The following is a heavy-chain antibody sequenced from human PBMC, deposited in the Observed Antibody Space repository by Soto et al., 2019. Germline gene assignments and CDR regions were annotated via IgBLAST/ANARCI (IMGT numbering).Heavy chain of an antibody. CDR1: GFTFSSYS. J-gene: IGHJ4*02. Sequence: GGSLRLSCAASGFTFSSYSINWVRQAPGKGLEWVSSISSSSSYIYYADSVKGRFTISRDNAKNSLYLQMNSLRAEDTAVYYCASLLVVPAAIAVDYWGQGTLVTVSS. CDR3: ASLLVVPAAIAVDY. D-gene: IGHD2-2*01. CDR2: ISSSSSYI. V-gene: IGHV3-21*01.